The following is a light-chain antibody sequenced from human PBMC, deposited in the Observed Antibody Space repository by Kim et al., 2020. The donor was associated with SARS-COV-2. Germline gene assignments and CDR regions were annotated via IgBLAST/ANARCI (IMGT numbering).Light chain of an antibody. V-gene: IGLV1-44*01. Sequence: GQRVSISCSGSLSNSGGNNVNWYQHIPGRAPRLLIHTNNQRPSGVPDRFAGSKSDTSASLAISGLQSDDEADYYCAAWDGRLNAYVFGTGTQLTVL. J-gene: IGLJ1*01. CDR3: AAWDGRLNAYV. CDR1: LSNSGGNN. CDR2: TNN.